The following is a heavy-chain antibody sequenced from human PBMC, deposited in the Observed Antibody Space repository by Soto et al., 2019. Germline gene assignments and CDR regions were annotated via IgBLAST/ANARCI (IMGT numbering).Heavy chain of an antibody. CDR3: ARERGNYYDSSGYSSGPYYFDY. CDR2: IIPIFGTA. Sequence: SVKVSCKASGGTFSSYAISWVRQAPGQGLEWMGGIIPIFGTANYAQKFQGRVTITADESTSTAYMELSSLRSEDTAVYYCARERGNYYDSSGYSSGPYYFDYCRQGTLVTVSS. J-gene: IGHJ4*02. D-gene: IGHD3-22*01. V-gene: IGHV1-69*13. CDR1: GGTFSSYA.